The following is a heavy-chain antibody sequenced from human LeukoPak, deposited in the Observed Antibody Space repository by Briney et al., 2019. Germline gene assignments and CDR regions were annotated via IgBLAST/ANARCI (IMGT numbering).Heavy chain of an antibody. CDR1: GGSISSYY. CDR2: IYTSGST. V-gene: IGHV4-4*07. CDR3: AREEGYYGMGPSYYFDY. Sequence: PSETLSLTCTVSGGSISSYYWSWIRQPAGKGLEWIGRIYTSGSTNYNPSLKSRVTISVDTSKNQFSLKLSSVTAADTAVYYCAREEGYYGMGPSYYFDYWGQGTMVTVSS. J-gene: IGHJ4*02. D-gene: IGHD3-10*01.